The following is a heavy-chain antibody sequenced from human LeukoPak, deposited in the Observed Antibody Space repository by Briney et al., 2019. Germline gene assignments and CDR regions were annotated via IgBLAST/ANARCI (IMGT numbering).Heavy chain of an antibody. V-gene: IGHV4-59*01. CDR3: AGRSGLFDY. D-gene: IGHD2-15*01. Sequence: SETLSLTCTVSGGSISNYYWCWIRQPPGRGLEWIGYTHYSGSTNYNPSLRSRVTISVDTSRNQFSLKLSSVTAADTAVYYCAGRSGLFDYWGQGTLVTVSS. CDR2: THYSGST. J-gene: IGHJ4*02. CDR1: GGSISNYY.